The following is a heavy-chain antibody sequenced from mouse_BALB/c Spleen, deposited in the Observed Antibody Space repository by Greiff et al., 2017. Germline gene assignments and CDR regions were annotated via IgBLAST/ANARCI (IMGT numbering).Heavy chain of an antibody. CDR1: GFNIKDTY. V-gene: IGHV14-3*02. J-gene: IGHJ2*01. CDR3: ASLRLRFDY. D-gene: IGHD1-2*01. Sequence: VQLQQSGAELVKPGASVKLSCTASGFNIKDTYMHWVKQRPEQGLEWIGRIDPANGNTKYDPKFQGKATIPADTSSNTAYLQLSSLTSEDTAVYYCASLRLRFDYWGEGTTLTVAS. CDR2: IDPANGNT.